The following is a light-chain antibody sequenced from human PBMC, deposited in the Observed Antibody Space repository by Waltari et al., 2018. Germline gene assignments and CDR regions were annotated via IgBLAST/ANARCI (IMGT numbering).Light chain of an antibody. J-gene: IGKJ2*01. V-gene: IGKV3-15*01. CDR2: GAS. CDR1: QSVSRD. CDR3: QQYNEWPPYT. Sequence: EIVMTQSPATLSVSPGERASLSCRASQSVSRDLAWYQQKPGQAPRLLTYGASTRATGIPDRFSGSGSVTEFTLTISSLQSEDSAIYYCQQYNEWPPYTFGQGTKLEI.